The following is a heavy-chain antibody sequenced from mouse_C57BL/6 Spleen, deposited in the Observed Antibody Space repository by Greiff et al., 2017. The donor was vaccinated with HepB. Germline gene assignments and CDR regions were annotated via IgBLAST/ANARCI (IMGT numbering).Heavy chain of an antibody. CDR1: GYTFTSYT. CDR2: INPSSGYT. J-gene: IGHJ4*01. D-gene: IGHD1-1*01. Sequence: QVHVKQSGAELARPGASVKMSCKASGYTFTSYTMHWVKQRPGQGLEWIGYINPSSGYTKYNQKFKDKATLTADKSSSTAYMQLSSLTSEDSAVYYCAREGTTTTVVATEAMDYWGQGTSVTVSS. V-gene: IGHV1-4*01. CDR3: AREGTTTTVVATEAMDY.